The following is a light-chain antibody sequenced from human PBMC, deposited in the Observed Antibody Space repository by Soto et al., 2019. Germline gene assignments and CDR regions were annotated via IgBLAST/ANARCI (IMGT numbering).Light chain of an antibody. CDR1: QSVSSSY. V-gene: IGKV3-20*01. CDR3: QQYGSSPYT. CDR2: GAS. Sequence: EIVLTQSPGTLSLSPGERATLSCRASQSVSSSYLAWYQQKAGQSPRLLVYGASSRATDIPDRFSGSGSGTDFTLTIGRLEPEDFAVYYCQQYGSSPYTFGQGTKLEIK. J-gene: IGKJ2*01.